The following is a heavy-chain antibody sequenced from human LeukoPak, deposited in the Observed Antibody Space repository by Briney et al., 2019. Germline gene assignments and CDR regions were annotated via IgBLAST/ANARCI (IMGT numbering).Heavy chain of an antibody. CDR3: VRSGPYWNYYGMDV. CDR2: IYYTGST. D-gene: IGHD2-8*02. V-gene: IGHV4-59*01. J-gene: IGHJ6*02. Sequence: SETLSLTCTVSGDSISSYYWSWIRQPPGKRLEWIGYIYYTGSTNYNSSLKSRVSISVDTSKNHFSLNLGSVTAADTAVYYCVRSGPYWNYYGMDVWGQGTTVTVSS. CDR1: GDSISSYY.